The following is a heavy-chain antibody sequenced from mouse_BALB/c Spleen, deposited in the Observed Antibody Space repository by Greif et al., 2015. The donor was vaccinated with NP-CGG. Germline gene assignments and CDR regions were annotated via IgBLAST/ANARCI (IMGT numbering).Heavy chain of an antibody. CDR3: NPYYGYDYAMDY. CDR1: GFNIKDYY. V-gene: IGHV14-4*02. CDR2: IDPENGDT. J-gene: IGHJ4*01. Sequence: VQLKQSGAELVRSGASVKLSCTASGFNIKDYYMHWVKQRPEQGLEWIGWIDPENGDTEYAPKFQGKATMTADTSSNTAYLQLSSLTSEDTAVYYCNPYYGYDYAMDYWGQGTSVTVSS. D-gene: IGHD2-9*01.